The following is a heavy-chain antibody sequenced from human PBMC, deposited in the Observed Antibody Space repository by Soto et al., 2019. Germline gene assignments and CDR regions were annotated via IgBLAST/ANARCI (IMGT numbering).Heavy chain of an antibody. J-gene: IGHJ5*02. V-gene: IGHV4-30-2*01. CDR2: IYHSGST. D-gene: IGHD3-3*01. CDR3: AGTSIPDSYYDFWSGYSPYNWFDP. Sequence: PSETLSLTCAVSGGSISSGGYSWSWIRQPPGKGLEWIGYIYHSGSTYYNPSLKSRVTISVDRSKNQFSLKLSSVTAADTAVYYCAGTSIPDSYYDFWSGYSPYNWFDPWGQVTRVTVSS. CDR1: GGSISSGGYS.